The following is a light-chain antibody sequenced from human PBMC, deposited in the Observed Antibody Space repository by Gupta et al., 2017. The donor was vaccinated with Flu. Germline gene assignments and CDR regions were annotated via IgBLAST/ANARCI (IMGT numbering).Light chain of an antibody. CDR1: NIGSKS. V-gene: IGLV3-21*03. Sequence: KTARITCGGNNIGSKSVHGYQQKPGQAPVLVVYDDSDRPSGIPERFSGSNSGNTATLTISRVEAGDEADYYCQVWDSSSDHLYVFGTGTKVTVL. J-gene: IGLJ1*01. CDR2: DDS. CDR3: QVWDSSSDHLYV.